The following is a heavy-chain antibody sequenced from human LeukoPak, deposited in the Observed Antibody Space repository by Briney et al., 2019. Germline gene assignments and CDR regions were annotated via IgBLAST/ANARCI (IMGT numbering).Heavy chain of an antibody. J-gene: IGHJ4*02. D-gene: IGHD3-22*01. CDR1: GASFTTYY. V-gene: IGHV4-4*07. CDR3: ATPDSSGYYYLY. Sequence: SETLSLTCTVSGASFTTYYWSWIRQPAGKGLEWIGRIYTSGSTNYIPSLKSRVTMSIDTSKNQFSLKLSSVTAADTAVYYCATPDSSGYYYLYWGQGTLVTVSS. CDR2: IYTSGST.